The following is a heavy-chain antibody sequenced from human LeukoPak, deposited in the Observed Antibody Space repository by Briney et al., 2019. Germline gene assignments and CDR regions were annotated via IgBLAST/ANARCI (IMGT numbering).Heavy chain of an antibody. CDR1: GGSFSGYY. Sequence: NTSETLSLTCAVYGGSFSGYYWSWIRQPPGKGLEWIGEINHSGSTNYNPSLKSRVTISVDTSKNQFSLKLSSVTAADTAVYYCASSSPLDWGQGTLVTVSS. V-gene: IGHV4-34*01. CDR2: INHSGST. CDR3: ASSSPLD. J-gene: IGHJ4*02.